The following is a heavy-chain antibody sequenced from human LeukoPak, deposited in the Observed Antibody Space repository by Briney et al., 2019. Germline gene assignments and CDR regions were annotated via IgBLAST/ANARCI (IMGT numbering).Heavy chain of an antibody. V-gene: IGHV1-18*01. J-gene: IGHJ5*02. Sequence: GASVKVSCKASGYTFTSYGISWVRQAPGQGLEWMGWISAYNGNTNYAQKLQGRVTMTTDTSTSTAYMELRSLRSDDTAVYYCARDLLQQHLVHHWFDPWGQGTLVTVSS. CDR2: ISAYNGNT. CDR3: ARDLLQQHLVHHWFDP. D-gene: IGHD6-13*01. CDR1: GYTFTSYG.